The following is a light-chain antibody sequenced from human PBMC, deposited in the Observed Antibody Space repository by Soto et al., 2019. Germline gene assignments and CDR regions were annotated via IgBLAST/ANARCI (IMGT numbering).Light chain of an antibody. J-gene: IGKJ4*01. Sequence: VLTQSPGTLSLSPGERATLSCRTSQGPTKSLAWYQQKPGQAPRPIIYDATTRATGIPVRFSGSGSGTEFTLTISSLQSEDVGVYYCQQYDNWPPKTFGGGTKVDIK. V-gene: IGKV3-15*01. CDR1: QGPTKS. CDR3: QQYDNWPPKT. CDR2: DAT.